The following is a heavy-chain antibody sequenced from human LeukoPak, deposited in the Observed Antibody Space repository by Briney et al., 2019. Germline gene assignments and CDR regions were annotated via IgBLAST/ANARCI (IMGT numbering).Heavy chain of an antibody. J-gene: IGHJ3*02. CDR3: ASASSYYYDSSGRGGAFDI. Sequence: GASVKVSCKASGYTFTSYGISWVRQAPGQGLEWMGWISAYNGNTNYAQKLQGRVTMTTDTSTSTAYMELRSLRSDDTAVYYCASASSYYYDSSGRGGAFDIWGQGTMVTVSS. CDR2: ISAYNGNT. CDR1: GYTFTSYG. D-gene: IGHD3-22*01. V-gene: IGHV1-18*01.